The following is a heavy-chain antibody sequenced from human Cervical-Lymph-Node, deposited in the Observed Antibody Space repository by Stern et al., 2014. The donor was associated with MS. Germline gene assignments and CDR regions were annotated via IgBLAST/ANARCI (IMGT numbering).Heavy chain of an antibody. CDR2: INPNSGGT. CDR3: AIPGPTGDTNFDY. CDR1: GYTFTGHY. Sequence: QMQLVQSGAEVKKPGASVKVSCKASGYTFTGHYMHWVRQAPGQGLEWMGRINPNSGGTKYAQKFQGRVTMTRDTSISAAYMELSRLTSDDTAVYYCAIPGPTGDTNFDYWGQGTLVTVSS. J-gene: IGHJ4*02. V-gene: IGHV1-2*06. D-gene: IGHD3-16*01.